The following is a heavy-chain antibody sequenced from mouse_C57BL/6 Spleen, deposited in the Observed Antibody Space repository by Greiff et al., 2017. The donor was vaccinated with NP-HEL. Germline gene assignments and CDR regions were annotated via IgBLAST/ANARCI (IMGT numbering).Heavy chain of an antibody. V-gene: IGHV1-26*01. CDR2: INPNNGGT. CDR3: AKLRRGYFEY. CDR1: GYTFTDYY. J-gene: IGHJ2*01. Sequence: EVQLQQSGPELVKPGASVKISCKASGYTFTDYYMNWVKQSPGKSLEWIGDINPNNGGTSYNQKFKGKATLTVDKSSSTAYMELRSLTSEDSAVYYCAKLRRGYFEYWGQGTTVTVSS.